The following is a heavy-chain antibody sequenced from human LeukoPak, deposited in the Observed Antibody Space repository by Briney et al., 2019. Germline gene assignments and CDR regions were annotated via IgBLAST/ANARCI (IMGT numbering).Heavy chain of an antibody. CDR3: ATAEYSGSYSGWFDP. CDR1: GYTLTELS. V-gene: IGHV1-24*01. CDR2: FDPEDGET. Sequence: GASVKVSCKVSGYTLTELSMHWVRQAPGKGLEWMGGFDPEDGETIYAQKFQGRVTMTEDTSTDTAYMELSSLRSEDTAVYYCATAEYSGSYSGWFDPWGQGTLVTVSS. J-gene: IGHJ5*02. D-gene: IGHD1-26*01.